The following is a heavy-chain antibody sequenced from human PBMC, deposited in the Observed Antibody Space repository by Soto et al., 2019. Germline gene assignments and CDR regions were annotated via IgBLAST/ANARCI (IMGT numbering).Heavy chain of an antibody. Sequence: GSLRLSCSASGFTFSRYAMSWVRQAPGKGLEWVSAISGSGGSTYYADSVKGRFTISRDNSKNTLYLQMNSLRAEDTAVYYCAKDPCSGGSCYYDYWGQGTLVTVSS. D-gene: IGHD2-15*01. CDR3: AKDPCSGGSCYYDY. J-gene: IGHJ4*02. CDR1: GFTFSRYA. CDR2: ISGSGGST. V-gene: IGHV3-23*01.